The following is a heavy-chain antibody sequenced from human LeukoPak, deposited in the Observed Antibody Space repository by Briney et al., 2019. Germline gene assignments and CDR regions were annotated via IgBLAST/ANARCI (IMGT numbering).Heavy chain of an antibody. CDR2: ISWSSGSI. D-gene: IGHD3-22*01. J-gene: IGHJ3*02. V-gene: IGHV3-9*01. CDR1: GFTFDDYA. CDR3: AKDLYGSSGSGAFDI. Sequence: GRSLRLSCAASGFTFDDYAMHWVRQAPGEGLGWGSGISWSSGSIGYADSVKGRFTISRDNAKNSLYLQMNSLRAEDTALYYCAKDLYGSSGSGAFDIWGQGTMVTVSS.